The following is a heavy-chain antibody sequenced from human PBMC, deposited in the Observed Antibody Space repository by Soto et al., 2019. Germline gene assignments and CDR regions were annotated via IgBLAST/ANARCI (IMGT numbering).Heavy chain of an antibody. Sequence: QVQLQESGPGLVKPSQTLSLTCAVSGGSITSGRYHWSWIRQHPEKGLEWIEYISYSGSTYYNPSLKSRVTISLDTSENQFSLRLSSVTAADTAVYFCARVRGLGLFDYWGQGTLVTVSS. CDR3: ARVRGLGLFDY. V-gene: IGHV4-31*11. CDR2: ISYSGST. D-gene: IGHD3-16*01. J-gene: IGHJ4*02. CDR1: GGSITSGRYH.